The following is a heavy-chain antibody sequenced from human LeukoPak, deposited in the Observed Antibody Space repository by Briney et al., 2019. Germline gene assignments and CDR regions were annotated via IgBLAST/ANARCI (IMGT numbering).Heavy chain of an antibody. CDR3: ARGTNNWFDP. CDR2: INHSGST. J-gene: IGHJ5*02. CDR1: GGSFSGYY. V-gene: IGHV4-34*01. Sequence: SETLSLTCAVYGGSFSGYYWSWIRQPPGKGLEWIGEINHSGSTNYNPSLKGRVTISVDTSKNQFSLKLSSVTAADTAVYYCARGTNNWFDPWGQGTLVTVSS.